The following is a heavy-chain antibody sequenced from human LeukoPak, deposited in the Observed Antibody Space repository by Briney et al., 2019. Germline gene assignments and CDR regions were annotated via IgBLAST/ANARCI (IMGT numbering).Heavy chain of an antibody. V-gene: IGHV4-34*01. D-gene: IGHD6-13*01. CDR2: INHSGST. J-gene: IGHJ6*03. CDR1: GGSFSGYY. Sequence: SETLSLTCAVYGGSFSGYYWSWIRQPPGKGLEWIGEINHSGSTNYNPSLKSRVTISVDTSKDQFSLKLSSVTAADTAVYYCARGASWYRASPYYYYYYMDVWGKGTTVAVFS. CDR3: ARGASWYRASPYYYYYYMDV.